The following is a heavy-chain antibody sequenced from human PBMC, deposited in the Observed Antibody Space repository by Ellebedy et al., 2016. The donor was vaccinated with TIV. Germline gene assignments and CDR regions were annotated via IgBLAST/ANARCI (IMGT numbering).Heavy chain of an antibody. Sequence: GSLRLSXAVSGVAIGRTTSYWAWIRQAPGKGLEWIGSIFSSGNTHYNVFLETRVTISRDTSRNQFSLRLSSVTAADTAVYYCARHVGSASGDHFDYWGQGTVVTVSS. CDR3: ARHVGSASGDHFDY. CDR2: IFSSGNT. J-gene: IGHJ4*02. D-gene: IGHD3-10*01. V-gene: IGHV4-39*01. CDR1: GVAIGRTTSY.